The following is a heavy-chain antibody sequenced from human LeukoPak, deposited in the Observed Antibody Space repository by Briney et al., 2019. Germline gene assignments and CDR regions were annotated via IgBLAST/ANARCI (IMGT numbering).Heavy chain of an antibody. J-gene: IGHJ4*02. CDR3: ARQSCSGGSCYSDF. Sequence: GESLKISCKGSGYSFSSYWIGWVRQMPGKGLEWMGIIYPDDSDTKNSSSFQGQVTMSADKSINTAYLQWSSLKASDTAMYYCARQSCSGGSCYSDFWGQGTLVTVSS. V-gene: IGHV5-51*01. CDR1: GYSFSSYW. CDR2: IYPDDSDT. D-gene: IGHD2-15*01.